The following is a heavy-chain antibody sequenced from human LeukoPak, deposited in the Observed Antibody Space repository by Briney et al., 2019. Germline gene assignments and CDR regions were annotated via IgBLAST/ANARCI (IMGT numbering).Heavy chain of an antibody. D-gene: IGHD2-2*01. CDR3: ARLYCSSTSCYLFDY. Sequence: ASVKVSCKASGYTFTSYDINWVRQATGLGLEWMGWMNPNSGNTGYAQKFQGRVTMTRNTSISTAYMELSSLRSEDTAVYYCARLYCSSTSCYLFDYWGQGTLVTVSS. CDR1: GYTFTSYD. CDR2: MNPNSGNT. V-gene: IGHV1-8*01. J-gene: IGHJ4*02.